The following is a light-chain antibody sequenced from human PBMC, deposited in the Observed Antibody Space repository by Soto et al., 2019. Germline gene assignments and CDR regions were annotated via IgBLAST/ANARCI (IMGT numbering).Light chain of an antibody. Sequence: QSALTQPASVSESPGQSITISCTGTSSDVGGYNYVSWYQQHPGKAPKLMIYDVSNRPSGVSNRFSGSKSGNTASLTISGLQAEDEADYYCSSYTTNNTLVIFGGGTQLTVL. CDR3: SSYTTNNTLVI. CDR2: DVS. V-gene: IGLV2-14*01. CDR1: SSDVGGYNY. J-gene: IGLJ2*01.